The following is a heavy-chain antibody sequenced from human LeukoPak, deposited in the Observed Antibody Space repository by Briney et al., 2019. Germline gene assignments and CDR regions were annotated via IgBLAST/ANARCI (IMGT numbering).Heavy chain of an antibody. CDR3: AREEYSGSSADY. CDR1: GFTFSSYA. D-gene: IGHD6-6*01. Sequence: GRSLRLSCAASGFTFSSYAMHWVRQAPGKGLEWVAVISYDGSNKYYADSVKGRFTISRDNSKNTLYLQMNSLRAEDTAVYYCAREEYSGSSADYWGQGTLVTVSS. CDR2: ISYDGSNK. V-gene: IGHV3-30*04. J-gene: IGHJ4*02.